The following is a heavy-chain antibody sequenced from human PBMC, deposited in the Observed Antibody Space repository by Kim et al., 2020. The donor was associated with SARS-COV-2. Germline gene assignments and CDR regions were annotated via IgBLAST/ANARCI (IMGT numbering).Heavy chain of an antibody. Sequence: DSVKGRFTISRDNAKNSLYLQMNSLRAEDTAVYYCARVKGRANSYGDFDYWGQGTLVTVSS. J-gene: IGHJ4*02. CDR3: ARVKGRANSYGDFDY. D-gene: IGHD5-18*01. V-gene: IGHV3-21*01.